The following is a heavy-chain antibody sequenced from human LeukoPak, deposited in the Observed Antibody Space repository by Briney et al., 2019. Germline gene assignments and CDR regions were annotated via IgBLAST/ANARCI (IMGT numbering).Heavy chain of an antibody. CDR2: IYYSGST. Sequence: SETLSLTCTVSGGSISSSSYYWGWIRQPPGKGLEWIGSIYYSGSTYYNPSLKSRVTISVDTSKNQFSLKLSSVTAADTAVYYCARDRDCSGGSCYSSYYMDVWGKGTTVTVFS. V-gene: IGHV4-39*07. D-gene: IGHD2-15*01. J-gene: IGHJ6*03. CDR1: GGSISSSSYY. CDR3: ARDRDCSGGSCYSSYYMDV.